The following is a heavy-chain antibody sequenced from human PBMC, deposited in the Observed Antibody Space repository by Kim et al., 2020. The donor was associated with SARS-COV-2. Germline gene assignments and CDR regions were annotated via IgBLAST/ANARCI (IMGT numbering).Heavy chain of an antibody. CDR3: ARLRAAAGTWYFDY. J-gene: IGHJ4*02. D-gene: IGHD6-13*01. CDR1: GGSISSSSYY. V-gene: IGHV4-39*01. Sequence: SETLSLTCTVSGGSISSSSYYWGWIRQPPGKGLEWIGSIYYSGSTYYNPSLKSRVTISVDTSKNQFSLKLSSVTAADTAVYYCARLRAAAGTWYFDYWGQGTLVNVSS. CDR2: IYYSGST.